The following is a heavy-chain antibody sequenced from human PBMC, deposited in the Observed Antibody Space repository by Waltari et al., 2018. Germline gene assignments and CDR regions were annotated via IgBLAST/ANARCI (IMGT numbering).Heavy chain of an antibody. CDR2: IYYSGGT. CDR3: ARHPLRFGESLDY. CDR1: GGSISSSSYY. Sequence: QLQLQESGPGLVKPSETLSLTCTVSGGSISSSSYYWGWIRQPPGKGLEWIGSIYYSGGTYYNPSLKSRVTISVDTSKNQFSLKLSSVTAADTAVYYCARHPLRFGESLDYWGQGTLVTVSS. V-gene: IGHV4-39*01. J-gene: IGHJ4*02. D-gene: IGHD3-10*01.